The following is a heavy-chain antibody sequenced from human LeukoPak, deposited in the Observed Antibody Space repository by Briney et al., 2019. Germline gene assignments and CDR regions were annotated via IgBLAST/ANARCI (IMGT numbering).Heavy chain of an antibody. V-gene: IGHV1-69*13. J-gene: IGHJ3*02. CDR1: GGTFSSYA. Sequence: SVKVSCKASGGTFSSYAISWVRQAPGQGLEWMGGIIPIFGTANYAQKFQGRVTITADESTSTAYMELSSLRSEDTAVYYCARDSGRAHAFDIWGQGTMVTVSS. CDR3: ARDSGRAHAFDI. CDR2: IIPIFGTA. D-gene: IGHD3-10*01.